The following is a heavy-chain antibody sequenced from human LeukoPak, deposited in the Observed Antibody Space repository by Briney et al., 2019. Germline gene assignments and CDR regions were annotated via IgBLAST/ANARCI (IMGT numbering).Heavy chain of an antibody. J-gene: IGHJ5*02. V-gene: IGHV4-4*07. CDR2: IYTSGST. CDR1: GGSISSYY. Sequence: SETLSLTCTVSGGSISSYYWSWIRQPAGKGLEWIGRIYTSGSTNYNPSLKSRVTMSVDTSKNQFSLKLSSVTAADTAVYYCARRPVVVPAADWFDPWGQGTLVTVSS. D-gene: IGHD2-2*01. CDR3: ARRPVVVPAADWFDP.